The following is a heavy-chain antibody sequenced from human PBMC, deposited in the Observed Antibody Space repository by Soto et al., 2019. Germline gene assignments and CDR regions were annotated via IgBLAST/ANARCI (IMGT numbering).Heavy chain of an antibody. CDR3: ARGFGWLDY. CDR2: ISSNGGST. Sequence: GGSVRLSCAASGFTVSSNYMTWVRQAPGKGLEYVSAISSNGGSTYYANSVKGRFTISRDNSKNTLYLQMGSLRAEDMAVYYCARGFGWLDYWGQGT. D-gene: IGHD6-19*01. J-gene: IGHJ4*02. CDR1: GFTVSSNY. V-gene: IGHV3-64*01.